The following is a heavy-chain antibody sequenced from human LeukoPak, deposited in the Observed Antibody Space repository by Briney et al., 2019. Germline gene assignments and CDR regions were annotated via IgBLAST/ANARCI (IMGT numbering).Heavy chain of an antibody. Sequence: GGSLRLSCAASGFTFSSYWMSWVRQAPGKGLEWVANIKQDGSEKYYVDSVKGRFTISRDNAKNSLYLQMNSLRAEDTAVYYCARGYCSGGSCYRTDGLGGYYMDVWGKGTTVTISS. J-gene: IGHJ6*03. CDR2: IKQDGSEK. D-gene: IGHD2-15*01. V-gene: IGHV3-7*01. CDR3: ARGYCSGGSCYRTDGLGGYYMDV. CDR1: GFTFSSYW.